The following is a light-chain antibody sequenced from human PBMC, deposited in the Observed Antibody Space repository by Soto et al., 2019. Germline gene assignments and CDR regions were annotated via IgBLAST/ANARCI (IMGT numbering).Light chain of an antibody. J-gene: IGLJ1*01. CDR2: DNN. CDR3: GTWDSSLSAGGYV. Sequence: QSVLTQPPSVSAAPGQKVTISCSGSSSNIGNNYVSWYQQLPGTAPKFLIYDNNKRPSGIPDRFSGSKSGTSATLGITGLQTGDEADYYCGTWDSSLSAGGYVFGTGTKVTVL. CDR1: SSNIGNNY. V-gene: IGLV1-51*01.